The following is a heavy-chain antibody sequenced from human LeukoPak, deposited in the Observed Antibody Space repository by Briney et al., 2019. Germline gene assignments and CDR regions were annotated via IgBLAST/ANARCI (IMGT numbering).Heavy chain of an antibody. CDR1: GFSLSTSGMC. V-gene: IGHV2-70*11. D-gene: IGHD3-10*01. CDR3: ARIRRVYGSGSPLDY. J-gene: IGHJ4*02. CDR2: HDWDDDK. Sequence: SGPALVKPTQTLTLTFTFSGFSLSTSGMCVSWIRQPPGKALERLARHDWDDDKYYSTSLKTRLTISKDTSKNQVVLTMTNMDPVDTATYYCARIRRVYGSGSPLDYWGQGTLVTVSS.